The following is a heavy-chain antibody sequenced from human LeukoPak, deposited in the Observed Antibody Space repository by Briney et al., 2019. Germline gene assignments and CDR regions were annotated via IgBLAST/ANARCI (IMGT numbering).Heavy chain of an antibody. V-gene: IGHV4-34*01. D-gene: IGHD2-15*01. CDR2: INHSGST. CDR1: GGSFSGYY. Sequence: SETLSLTCAVYGGSFSGYYWSWIRQPPGKGLEWIGEINHSGSTNYNPSLKSRVTMSVDTSKNQFSLKLSSVTAADTAVYYCARVLGCSGGSCYSPGPFDYWGQGTLVTVSS. CDR3: ARVLGCSGGSCYSPGPFDY. J-gene: IGHJ4*02.